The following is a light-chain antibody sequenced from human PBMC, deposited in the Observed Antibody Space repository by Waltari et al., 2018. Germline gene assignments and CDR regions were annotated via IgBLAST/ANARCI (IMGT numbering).Light chain of an antibody. CDR3: AAWDDSLNGVV. Sequence: QSVLTQPPSVSEAPRQRVTISCSGSSSNIGNNAVNWYQQHPGKAPKLLIYYDDLPPSGVSDRFSGPNSGTSASLAISGLQSDDEADYYCAAWDDSLNGVVFGGGTKLTVL. CDR1: SSNIGNNA. J-gene: IGLJ2*01. CDR2: YDD. V-gene: IGLV1-36*01.